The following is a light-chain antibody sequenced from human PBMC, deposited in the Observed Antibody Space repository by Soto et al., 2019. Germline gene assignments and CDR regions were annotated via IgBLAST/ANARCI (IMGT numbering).Light chain of an antibody. CDR3: VLSMGRGIWV. CDR1: SGSVSTRYY. J-gene: IGLJ3*02. CDR2: STN. Sequence: QTVVTQEPSFSVSPGGTVTLTCGWSSGSVSTRYYPSWYQQTPGQAPRTLIYSTNTRSSGVPDRFSGSILGNKAALTIKGAKADDESDYYCVLSMGRGIWVFVGGTKLTVL. V-gene: IGLV8-61*01.